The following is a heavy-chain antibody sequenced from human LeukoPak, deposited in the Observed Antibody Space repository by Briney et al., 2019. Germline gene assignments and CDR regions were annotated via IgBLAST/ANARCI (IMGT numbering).Heavy chain of an antibody. CDR1: GGSISSYY. Sequence: SETLSLTCTVSGGSISSYYWSWIRQPPGKGLEWSEYIYYSGSTNYNPSLKSRVTISVDTSKNQFSLKLSSVTAADTAVYYCARGGSYYGSGSYPDYWGQGTLVTVSS. D-gene: IGHD3-10*01. V-gene: IGHV4-59*01. CDR3: ARGGSYYGSGSYPDY. J-gene: IGHJ4*02. CDR2: IYYSGST.